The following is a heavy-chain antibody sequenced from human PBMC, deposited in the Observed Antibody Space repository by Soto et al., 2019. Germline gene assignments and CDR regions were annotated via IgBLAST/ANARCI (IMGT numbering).Heavy chain of an antibody. Sequence: QVQLQESGPGLVEPSQTLSLTCTVSGGSITNNNYYWSWIRQPPGKGLEWIGHMYNSGTTYSNPSLKCRVTISGDTSKNQFSRNLSSVTAADTAVYDCARGPTSDKVDYWGQGTLVTFSS. CDR1: GGSITNNNYY. J-gene: IGHJ4*02. CDR2: MYNSGTT. V-gene: IGHV4-30-4*01. CDR3: ARGPTSDKVDY.